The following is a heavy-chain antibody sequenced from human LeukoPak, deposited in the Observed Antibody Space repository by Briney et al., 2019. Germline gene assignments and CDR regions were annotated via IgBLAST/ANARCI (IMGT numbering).Heavy chain of an antibody. CDR1: GYTLTELS. Sequence: ASVKVSCKVSGYTLTELSMHWVRQAPGKGLEWMGGFEPEDGETTYAQKFQGRVTMTEDTSTDTAYMELSSLRSEDTAVYYCARGLAMVRGVIFDYWGQGTLVTVSS. D-gene: IGHD3-10*01. V-gene: IGHV1-24*01. CDR3: ARGLAMVRGVIFDY. CDR2: FEPEDGET. J-gene: IGHJ4*02.